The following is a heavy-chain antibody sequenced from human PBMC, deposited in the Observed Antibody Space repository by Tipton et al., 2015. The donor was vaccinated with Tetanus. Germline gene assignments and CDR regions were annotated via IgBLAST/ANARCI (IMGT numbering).Heavy chain of an antibody. V-gene: IGHV3-53*01. D-gene: IGHD6-19*01. CDR1: GFIVSSHY. Sequence: SLRLSCVAPGFIVSSHYMSWVRQAPGKGLEWVSVVYSGGDTYYVDSVKGRFSISRDNAKNTLYLQMNSLRVEDTAVYYCVRDGGSSGWLAYWGQGTLVTVSS. CDR3: VRDGGSSGWLAY. CDR2: VYSGGDT. J-gene: IGHJ4*02.